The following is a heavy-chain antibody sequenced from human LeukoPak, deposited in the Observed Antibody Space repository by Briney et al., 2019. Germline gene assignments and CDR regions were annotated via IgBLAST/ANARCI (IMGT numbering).Heavy chain of an antibody. CDR1: GYSFTSCW. CDR2: IYPGDSDT. J-gene: IGHJ3*02. CDR3: ARIDRFFSSSTSSAFDI. Sequence: GESLKISCKGSGYSFTSCWIGWVRQMPGKGLEWMGIIYPGDSDTTYSPSFQGQVTISADKSISTAYLQWSSLKASDTAMYYCARIDRFFSSSTSSAFDIWGQGTMVTVSS. D-gene: IGHD6-13*01. V-gene: IGHV5-51*01.